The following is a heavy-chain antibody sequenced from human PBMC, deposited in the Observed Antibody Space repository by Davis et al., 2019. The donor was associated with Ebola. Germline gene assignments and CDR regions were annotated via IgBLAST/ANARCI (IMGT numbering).Heavy chain of an antibody. CDR2: IYHSGST. J-gene: IGHJ5*02. CDR3: ARVVVPAAMDGGWFDP. Sequence: MPSETLSLTCAVSGGSISSGGYSWSWIRQPPGKGLEWIGYIYHSGSTYYNPSLKSRVTISVDRSKNQFSLKLSSVTAADTAVYYCARVVVPAAMDGGWFDPWGQGTLVTVSS. CDR1: GGSISSGGYS. V-gene: IGHV4-30-2*01. D-gene: IGHD2-2*01.